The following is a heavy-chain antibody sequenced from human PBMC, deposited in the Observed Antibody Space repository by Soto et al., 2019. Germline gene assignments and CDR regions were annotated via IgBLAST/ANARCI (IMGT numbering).Heavy chain of an antibody. J-gene: IGHJ3*02. V-gene: IGHV4-34*01. Sequence: SETLSLTCAVYGGSFSGYYCSWIRQPPGKGLEWIGEINHSGSTNYNPSLKSRVTISVDTSKNQFSLKLSSVTAADTAVYYCARVTGIVATYNTFHNHDALDIWGQGTMVTVSS. CDR2: INHSGST. CDR3: ARVTGIVATYNTFHNHDALDI. D-gene: IGHD5-12*01. CDR1: GGSFSGYY.